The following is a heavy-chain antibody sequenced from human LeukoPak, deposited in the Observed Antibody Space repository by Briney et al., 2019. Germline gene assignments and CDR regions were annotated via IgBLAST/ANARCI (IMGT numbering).Heavy chain of an antibody. CDR2: INHSGST. CDR3: ARLGGKLRGYSYGYPRQGDRFDY. D-gene: IGHD5-18*01. V-gene: IGHV4-39*07. Sequence: SETLSLTCTVSGGSISSSSYYWSWIRQPPGKGLEWIGEINHSGSTNYNPSLKSRVTISVDTSKNQFSLKLSSVTTADTAVYYCARLGGKLRGYSYGYPRQGDRFDYWGQGTLVTVSS. CDR1: GGSISSSSYY. J-gene: IGHJ4*02.